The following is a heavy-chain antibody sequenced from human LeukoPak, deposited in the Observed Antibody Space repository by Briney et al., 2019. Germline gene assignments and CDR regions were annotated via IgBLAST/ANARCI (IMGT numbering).Heavy chain of an antibody. CDR1: GFTFSSYS. CDR2: ISSSSSYI. D-gene: IGHD6-6*01. V-gene: IGHV3-21*01. Sequence: PGGSLRLSCAASGFTFSSYSMNWVRQAPGKGLEWVSSISSSSSYIYCADSVKGRFTISRDNAKNSLYLQMNSLRAEDTAVYYCARDRRIAARPNEFDYWGQGTLVTVSS. CDR3: ARDRRIAARPNEFDY. J-gene: IGHJ4*02.